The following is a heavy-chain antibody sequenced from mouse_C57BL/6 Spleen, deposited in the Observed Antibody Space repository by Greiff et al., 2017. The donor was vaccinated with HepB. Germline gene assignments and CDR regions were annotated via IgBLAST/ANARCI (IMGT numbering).Heavy chain of an antibody. J-gene: IGHJ1*03. D-gene: IGHD1-1*01. CDR1: GYSITSGYY. Sequence: EVKLQESGPGLVKPSQSLSLTCSVTGYSITSGYYWNWIRQFPGNKLEWMGYISYDGSNNYNPSLKNRISITRDTSKNQFFLKLNSVTTEDTATYYCARVSGLLPWYFDVWGTGTTVTVSS. CDR3: ARVSGLLPWYFDV. V-gene: IGHV3-6*01. CDR2: ISYDGSN.